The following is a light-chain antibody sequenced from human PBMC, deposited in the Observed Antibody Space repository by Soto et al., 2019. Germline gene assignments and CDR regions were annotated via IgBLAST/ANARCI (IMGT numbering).Light chain of an antibody. CDR1: QSVSSN. CDR3: QHYGSSPPT. J-gene: IGKJ1*01. CDR2: AAS. Sequence: EIVMTKSPSTLSVSPGERATLSCRASQSVSSNLAWYQQKPGQAPRLLIYAASSRATGIPDRFSGSGSGTDFTLTISRLEPEDFAMYYCQHYGSSPPTFGQGTKVDIK. V-gene: IGKV3-20*01.